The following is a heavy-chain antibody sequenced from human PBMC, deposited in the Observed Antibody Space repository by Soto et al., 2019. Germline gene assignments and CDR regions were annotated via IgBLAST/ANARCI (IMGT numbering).Heavy chain of an antibody. Sequence: SGPTLVNPTQTLTLTCTFSGFSLSTSGMRVSWIRQPPGKALEWLARIDWDDDNFYSTSLKTRLTISKDTSKNQVVLTMTNLDPVDTATYYCARMGIAVAANPYYFDCWGQGTLVTVSS. V-gene: IGHV2-70*04. J-gene: IGHJ4*02. CDR3: ARMGIAVAANPYYFDC. CDR2: IDWDDDN. CDR1: GFSLSTSGMR. D-gene: IGHD6-19*01.